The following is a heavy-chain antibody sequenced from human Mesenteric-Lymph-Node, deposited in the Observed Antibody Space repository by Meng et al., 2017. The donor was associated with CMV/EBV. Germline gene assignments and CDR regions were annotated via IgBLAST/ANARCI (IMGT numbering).Heavy chain of an antibody. CDR2: INPNSGGT. D-gene: IGHD3-22*01. J-gene: IGHJ3*01. CDR1: GYTFTGYY. CDR3: ATTYYYDGSDYRDPLDV. V-gene: IGHV1-2*02. Sequence: ASVKVSCKASGYTFTGYYMHWVRQAPGQGLEWMGWINPNSGGTNYAQKFQGRVTITRDTSISTTYMELSSLRSEDTAMYYCATTYYYDGSDYRDPLDVWGQGTMVTVSS.